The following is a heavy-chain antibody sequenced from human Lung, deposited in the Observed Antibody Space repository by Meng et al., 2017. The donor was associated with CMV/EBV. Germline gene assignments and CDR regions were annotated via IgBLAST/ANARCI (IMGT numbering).Heavy chain of an antibody. CDR1: GYSLTSYY. CDR2: INPTDGST. CDR3: ATLSGTMADY. D-gene: IGHD1-7*01. V-gene: IGHV1-46*01. J-gene: IGHJ4*02. Sequence: VSCQASGYSLTSYYMHWVRQAPGRGLQWMALINPTDGSTTYAQAFQGRVTVTRDLSTSTVYVEVNTLRSEDTAVYYCATLSGTMADYWGQGTLVTVSS.